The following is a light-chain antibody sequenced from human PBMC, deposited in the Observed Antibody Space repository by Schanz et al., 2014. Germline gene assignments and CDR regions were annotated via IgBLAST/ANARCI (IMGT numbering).Light chain of an antibody. CDR2: SNS. CDR3: ATWDDSLRAWL. CDR1: SSNIGAGHD. J-gene: IGLJ3*02. V-gene: IGLV1-40*01. Sequence: QSVLTQPPSVSGAPGQRVTISCTGSSSNIGAGHDVHWYQQLPGTAPKLLIYSNSNRPSGVPDRFSGSKSGTSASPAITGLHHGDEAHYHCATWDDSLRAWLFGGGTKVTVL.